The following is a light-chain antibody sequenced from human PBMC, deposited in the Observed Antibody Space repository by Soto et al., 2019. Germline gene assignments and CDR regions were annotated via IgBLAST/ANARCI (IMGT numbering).Light chain of an antibody. CDR2: WAS. Sequence: DIVMTQSPDSLAVSLGERATINCKSSQSVLYSSNNKNYLAWYQQKPGQPPKLLLYWASTRESGVPGRFSGSGSGTDFTLTISSLQAEDVAVYYCQQCYTTPWTFGQGTKVEIK. CDR3: QQCYTTPWT. CDR1: QSVLYSSNNKNY. V-gene: IGKV4-1*01. J-gene: IGKJ1*01.